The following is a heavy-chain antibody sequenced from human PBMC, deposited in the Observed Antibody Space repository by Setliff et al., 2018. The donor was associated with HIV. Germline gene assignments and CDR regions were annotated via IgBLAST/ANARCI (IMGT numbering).Heavy chain of an antibody. V-gene: IGHV3-30*03. J-gene: IGHJ2*01. CDR1: GFTFSSG. CDR3: ARGLTRGQWYFDL. D-gene: IGHD2-2*01. Sequence: GESLTISCAASGFTFSSGMHWVRQAPGKGLEWVAAVSSDGRSQFYADPVKGRFTISRDNPKNALYLQMSSLSDEDTAVYFCARGLTRGQWYFDLWGRGTLVTVSS. CDR2: VSSDGRSQ.